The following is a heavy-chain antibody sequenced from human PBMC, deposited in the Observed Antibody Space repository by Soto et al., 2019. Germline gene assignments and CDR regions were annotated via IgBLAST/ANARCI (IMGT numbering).Heavy chain of an antibody. CDR1: GYTFTDYH. D-gene: IGHD6-25*01. CDR3: AREGGSETLQPSYNWFDT. V-gene: IGHV1-2*02. J-gene: IGHJ5*02. Sequence: ASVKVSGKASGYTFTDYHIHWVRQAPGQGLEFMGWINAGAGSAQQFQGRVTVTRDTSITTVYMELSNLRSDDTAVYYCAREGGSETLQPSYNWFDTWGQGTLVTVSS. CDR2: INAGA.